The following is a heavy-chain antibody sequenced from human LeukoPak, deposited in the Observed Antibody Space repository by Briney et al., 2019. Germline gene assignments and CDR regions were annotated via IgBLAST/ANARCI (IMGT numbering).Heavy chain of an antibody. D-gene: IGHD3-10*01. CDR1: GGSIRSYY. Sequence: SETLSLTCTVSGGSIRSYYWSWIRQPAGKGLEWIGRIYTSGSTNYNPSLKSRVTMSVDTSKNQFSLKLSSVTAADTAVYYCAREKRGVIIEPWFDPWGQGTLVTVSS. V-gene: IGHV4-4*07. J-gene: IGHJ5*02. CDR3: AREKRGVIIEPWFDP. CDR2: IYTSGST.